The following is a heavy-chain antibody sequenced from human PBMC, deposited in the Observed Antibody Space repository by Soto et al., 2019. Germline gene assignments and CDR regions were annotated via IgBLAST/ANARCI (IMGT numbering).Heavy chain of an antibody. V-gene: IGHV4-39*01. CDR1: GGSISSSSYY. CDR2: IYYSGST. D-gene: IGHD5-18*01. J-gene: IGHJ4*02. Sequence: QLQLQESGPGLVKPSETLSLTCTVSGGSISSSSYYWGWIRQPPGKGLEWIGSIYYSGSTYYNPSLRSRVTVSVDPSKNQCALKLSSVTAADTAVYYCAARGYSYGHPFDYWCQRTLVTVSS. CDR3: AARGYSYGHPFDY.